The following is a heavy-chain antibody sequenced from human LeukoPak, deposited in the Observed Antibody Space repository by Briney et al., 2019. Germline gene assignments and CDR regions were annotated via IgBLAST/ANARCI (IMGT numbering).Heavy chain of an antibody. V-gene: IGHV3-7*01. CDR2: IKEDGSEQ. J-gene: IGHJ3*01. Sequence: GGSLRLSCAASGFTFGSYWMSWVRQAPGKGLECVANIKEDGSEQYYVDSVKGRLSISRDNAKNSLYLHMNSLRAEDTAVYYCARDWLAGNPYHAFDLWGKGTMVTVSS. CDR1: GFTFGSYW. CDR3: ARDWLAGNPYHAFDL. D-gene: IGHD3-22*01.